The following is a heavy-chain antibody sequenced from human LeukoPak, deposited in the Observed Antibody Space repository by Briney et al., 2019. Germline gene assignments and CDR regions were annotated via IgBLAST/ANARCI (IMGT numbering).Heavy chain of an antibody. CDR3: ARGKSNLVALNWLDP. D-gene: IGHD5-24*01. Sequence: ASVKVSCKASGYTFNGYYIHWVRQAPGQGLEWMGWINPNSCGTNYAQKFQDRVTMTRDTSISTAYMELSRLTSDDTATYYCARGKSNLVALNWLDPWGQGTLVTVSS. CDR1: GYTFNGYY. J-gene: IGHJ5*02. V-gene: IGHV1-2*02. CDR2: INPNSCGT.